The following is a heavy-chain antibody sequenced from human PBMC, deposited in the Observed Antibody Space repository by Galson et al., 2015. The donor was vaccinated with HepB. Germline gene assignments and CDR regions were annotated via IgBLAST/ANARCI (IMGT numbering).Heavy chain of an antibody. D-gene: IGHD3-22*01. V-gene: IGHV3-48*03. Sequence: SLRLSCAASGFTFSSYEMNWVRQAPGKGLEWVSYISSSGSTIYYADSVKGRFTISRDNAKNSLYLQMNSLRAEDTAVYYCASPQDSSGYTGDAFDIWGQGTMVTVSS. CDR1: GFTFSSYE. J-gene: IGHJ3*02. CDR2: ISSSGSTI. CDR3: ASPQDSSGYTGDAFDI.